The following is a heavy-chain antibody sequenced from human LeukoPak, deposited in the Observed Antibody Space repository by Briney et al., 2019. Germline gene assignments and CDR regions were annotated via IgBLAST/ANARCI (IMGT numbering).Heavy chain of an antibody. CDR2: INHSGST. J-gene: IGHJ4*02. CDR3: ARGNLLLWFGELLPRPFDY. V-gene: IGHV4-34*01. D-gene: IGHD3-10*01. Sequence: SETLSLTCAVYGGSFSGYYWSWIRQPPGKGLEWIGEINHSGSTNYNPSLKSRVTISVDTSKNQFSLKLSSVTAADTAVYYCARGNLLLWFGELLPRPFDYWGQGTLVTVSS. CDR1: GGSFSGYY.